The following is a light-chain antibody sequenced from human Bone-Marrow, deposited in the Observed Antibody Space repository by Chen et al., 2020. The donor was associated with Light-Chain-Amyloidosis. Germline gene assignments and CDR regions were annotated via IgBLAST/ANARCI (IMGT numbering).Light chain of an antibody. J-gene: IGLJ3*02. CDR3: ATWDSSLTVWM. CDR1: NSNIGINY. Sequence: QSVLTQPPSVSAAPGQKVTISCSGSNSNIGINYVTWYQQLPGTPHKLHIYDNNQRPSEIPCRFSGSKSGTAATLGVAGLQTGDEADYYCATWDSSLTVWMFGGGTKLTVL. CDR2: DNN. V-gene: IGLV1-51*01.